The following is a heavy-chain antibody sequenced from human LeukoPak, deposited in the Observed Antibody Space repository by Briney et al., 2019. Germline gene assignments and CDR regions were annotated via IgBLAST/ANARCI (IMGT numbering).Heavy chain of an antibody. D-gene: IGHD5-12*01. V-gene: IGHV1-18*01. CDR3: ASGGYDNYYYYYMDV. Sequence: ASVKVSCKTSGYGFTNYGITWVRQAPGQGLEWMGWISGYNSKPFYAQNFQGRVTMTTDTSTSTVYMELRSLRSDDTAVYYCASGGYDNYYYYYMDVWGKGTTVTVSS. J-gene: IGHJ6*03. CDR2: ISGYNSKP. CDR1: GYGFTNYG.